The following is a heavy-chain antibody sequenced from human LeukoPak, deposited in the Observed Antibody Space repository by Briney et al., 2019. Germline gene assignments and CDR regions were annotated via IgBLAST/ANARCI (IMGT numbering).Heavy chain of an antibody. Sequence: SETLSLTCTVSGGSISSYYWTWIRQPAGKGLEWIGRIYSSGNTNYNPSLKSRVTMSVDTSNNQFSLKLSSVTAADTATYYCARGRYSYGPPYYFDYWGQGTLVTVSS. V-gene: IGHV4-4*07. CDR2: IYSSGNT. D-gene: IGHD5-18*01. J-gene: IGHJ4*02. CDR1: GGSISSYY. CDR3: ARGRYSYGPPYYFDY.